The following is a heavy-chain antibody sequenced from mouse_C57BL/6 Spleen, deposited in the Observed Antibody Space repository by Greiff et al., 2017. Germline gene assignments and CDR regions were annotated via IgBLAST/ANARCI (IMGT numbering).Heavy chain of an antibody. V-gene: IGHV1-4*01. Sequence: VQLQQSGAELARPGASVKMSCKASGYTFTSYTMHWVQQRPGQGLEWIGYINPSSGYTKYNQKFKDKATLTADKSSSTAYMQLSSLTSEDSAVYYCARDYDYDAMDYWGQGTSVTVSS. D-gene: IGHD1-1*02. CDR3: ARDYDYDAMDY. J-gene: IGHJ4*01. CDR2: INPSSGYT. CDR1: GYTFTSYT.